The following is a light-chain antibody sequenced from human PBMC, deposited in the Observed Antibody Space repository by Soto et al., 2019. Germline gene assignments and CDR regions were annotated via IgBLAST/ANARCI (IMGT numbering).Light chain of an antibody. J-gene: IGKJ1*01. V-gene: IGKV3-15*01. CDR2: GAS. Sequence: EMLMTQSPVTLSGSPGERVTLSCRASQSVSSTLAWYQQQPGQPPRLLIYGASTRDTAIPDRFGGSGSGTEFTLTISSLQSEDFALYYCQQYSNWPPTFGQGTKVEI. CDR1: QSVSST. CDR3: QQYSNWPPT.